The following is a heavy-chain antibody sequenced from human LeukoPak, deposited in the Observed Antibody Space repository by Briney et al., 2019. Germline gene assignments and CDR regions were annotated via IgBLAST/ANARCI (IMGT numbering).Heavy chain of an antibody. J-gene: IGHJ4*02. V-gene: IGHV1-69*04. CDR1: GGTFSSYA. Sequence: SVKVSCKASGGTFSSYAISWVRQAPGQGLEWMGRIIPILGIANYAQKFQGRVTITADKSTSTAYMELSSLRSEDTAVYYCARVYYIAAFSGGYFDYWGQGTLVTVSS. CDR3: ARVYYIAAFSGGYFDY. CDR2: IIPILGIA. D-gene: IGHD6-13*01.